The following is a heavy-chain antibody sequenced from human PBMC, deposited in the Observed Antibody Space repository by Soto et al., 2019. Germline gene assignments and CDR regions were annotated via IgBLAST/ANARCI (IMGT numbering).Heavy chain of an antibody. V-gene: IGHV1-69*02. CDR3: ARERDPFSYVTVTLWYYFDY. CDR1: GGTFSSYT. D-gene: IGHD3-10*01. J-gene: IGHJ4*02. Sequence: QVQLVQSGAEVKKPGASVKVSCKASGGTFSSYTISWVRQAPGQGLEWMGRIIPILGIANYAQKFQGRVTITADKSTSTAYMELSSLRSEDTAVYYCARERDPFSYVTVTLWYYFDYWGQGTLVTVSS. CDR2: IIPILGIA.